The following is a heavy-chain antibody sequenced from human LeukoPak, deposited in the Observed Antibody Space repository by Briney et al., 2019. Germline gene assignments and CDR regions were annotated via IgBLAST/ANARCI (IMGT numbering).Heavy chain of an antibody. CDR1: GFTFSSYS. V-gene: IGHV3-48*01. CDR3: AREGGYYDSSGYLDY. D-gene: IGHD3-22*01. Sequence: GGSLRLSCAASGFTFSSYSMNWVRQAPGKGLEWVSYISSSSTIYYADSVKGRFTISRDNAKNSLYLQMNSLRAEDTAVYYCAREGGYYDSSGYLDYWGQGTLVTVSS. J-gene: IGHJ4*02. CDR2: ISSSSTI.